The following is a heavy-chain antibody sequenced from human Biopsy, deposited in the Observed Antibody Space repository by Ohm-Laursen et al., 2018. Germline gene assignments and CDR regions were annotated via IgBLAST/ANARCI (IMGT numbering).Heavy chain of an antibody. Sequence: SQTLSLTCTVSGVSINGGRYYWNWIRHHPGKGLEWIGNIFYSVNSYYNPSLKSLVTISVDTSKNQFSQKLSSVTAADTDVYYCARLGSGGYFPTFFDFWGQGALVTVSS. J-gene: IGHJ4*02. D-gene: IGHD2-21*02. CDR2: IFYSVNS. CDR1: GVSINGGRYY. CDR3: ARLGSGGYFPTFFDF. V-gene: IGHV4-31*01.